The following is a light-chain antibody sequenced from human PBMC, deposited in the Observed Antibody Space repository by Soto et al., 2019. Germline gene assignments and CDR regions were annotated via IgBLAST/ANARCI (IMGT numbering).Light chain of an antibody. Sequence: EIVMTQSPATLSVSPGERATLSCRVSQSVGSGLSWYQQKPGQAPRLLIYGASTRATGIPARFSGSGSGTEFTLTISSLQSEDYAVYYCQQYNNWPPYTFGQGTKVDIK. V-gene: IGKV3-15*01. CDR1: QSVGSG. CDR3: QQYNNWPPYT. CDR2: GAS. J-gene: IGKJ2*01.